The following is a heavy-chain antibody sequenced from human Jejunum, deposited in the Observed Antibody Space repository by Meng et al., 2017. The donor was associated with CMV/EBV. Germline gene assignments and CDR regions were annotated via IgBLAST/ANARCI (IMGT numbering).Heavy chain of an antibody. CDR2: IYSGGDKT. J-gene: IGHJ5*01. V-gene: IGHV3-66*01. CDR3: ARGAMSFES. Sequence: QLVEPGGGLVQPGGSLRLSCAVSGTSVTTNYMTWVRQTPGKGLEWVSVIYSGGDKTYYADSVKGRFTISRDSSRNTLYLQMTSLRAGDTALYYCARGAMSFESWGQGTLVTVSS. CDR1: GTSVTTNY.